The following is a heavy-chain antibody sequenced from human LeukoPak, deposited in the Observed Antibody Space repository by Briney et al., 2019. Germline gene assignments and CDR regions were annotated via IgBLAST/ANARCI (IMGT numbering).Heavy chain of an antibody. J-gene: IGHJ4*02. D-gene: IGHD2-8*01. CDR1: GYTFTSYD. V-gene: IGHV1-8*01. CDR3: AGTLRRGRYCTNGVCYSFDY. CDR2: MNPNSGNT. Sequence: ASVKVSCKASGYTFTSYDINWVRQATGQGLEWMGWMNPNSGNTGYAQKFQGRVTMTRNTSISTAYMELSSLRSEDTAVYYCAGTLRRGRYCTNGVCYSFDYWGQGTLVTVSS.